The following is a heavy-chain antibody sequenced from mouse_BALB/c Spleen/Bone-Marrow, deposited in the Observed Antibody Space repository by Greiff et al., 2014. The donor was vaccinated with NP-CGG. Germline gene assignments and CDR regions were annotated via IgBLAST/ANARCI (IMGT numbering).Heavy chain of an antibody. D-gene: IGHD1-1*01. V-gene: IGHV1-14*01. Sequence: EVQLQQSGPELIKPGASVKMSCKASGYTFTTYVIHWVKQKPGQGLEWIGYINPYNDGTKYNEKFKGKATLTSDKSSSTAYMELSGLTSEDSAVYYCAKDYGSRNFDYWGQGTTLTVSS. CDR1: GYTFTTYV. CDR2: INPYNDGT. J-gene: IGHJ2*01. CDR3: AKDYGSRNFDY.